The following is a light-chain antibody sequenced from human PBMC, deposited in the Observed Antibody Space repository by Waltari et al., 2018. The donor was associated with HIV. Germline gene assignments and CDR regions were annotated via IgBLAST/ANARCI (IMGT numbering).Light chain of an antibody. J-gene: IGLJ2*01. CDR2: DEI. V-gene: IGLV3-21*02. Sequence: SSVLTQTPSVAVAPGQTARIPCGGDNIGNSRVHRYQQTPGQAPVLVVDDEIARPSGIPERFSGSRSGNTATLTISRVEVGDEDDYYCQVWDTNSDHRVFGGGTKLPVL. CDR1: NIGNSR. CDR3: QVWDTNSDHRV.